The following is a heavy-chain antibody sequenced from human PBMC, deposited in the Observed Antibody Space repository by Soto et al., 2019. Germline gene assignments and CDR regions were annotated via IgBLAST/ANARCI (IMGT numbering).Heavy chain of an antibody. V-gene: IGHV3-64D*06. CDR3: VAPLIAAAGTGFDY. Sequence: GGSLRLSCSASGFTFSSYGMHWVRQSPGKGLEYVSAISSNGGSTYYADSVKGRFTISRDNSKNTLYLQMSSLRAEDTAVYYCVAPLIAAAGTGFDYWGQGTLVTVSS. J-gene: IGHJ4*02. CDR2: ISSNGGST. D-gene: IGHD6-13*01. CDR1: GFTFSSYG.